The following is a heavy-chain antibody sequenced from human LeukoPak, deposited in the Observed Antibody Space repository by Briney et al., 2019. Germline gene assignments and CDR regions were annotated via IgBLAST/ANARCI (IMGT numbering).Heavy chain of an antibody. CDR2: TIHSGGT. Sequence: SETLSLTCAVYGGSFSDYHWNWIRQPPGKGLEWIGETIHSGGTNYKSSLKSRVTISVDTSKNQFALKLSSVTAADTAVYYCARGNLVVVPAAQRAYSYTDVWGNGTTVTVSS. CDR3: ARGNLVVVPAAQRAYSYTDV. V-gene: IGHV4-34*01. CDR1: GGSFSDYH. J-gene: IGHJ6*03. D-gene: IGHD2-2*01.